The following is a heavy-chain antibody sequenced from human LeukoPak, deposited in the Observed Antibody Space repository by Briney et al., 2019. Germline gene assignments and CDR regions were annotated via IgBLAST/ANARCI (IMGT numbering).Heavy chain of an antibody. J-gene: IGHJ3*02. CDR2: INHSGST. V-gene: IGHV4-34*01. CDR1: GGPFSGYY. CDR3: ARSSKTQWLSPGDGFDI. D-gene: IGHD6-19*01. Sequence: KPSETLSPTCAVYGGPFSGYYWSWIRQPPGKGLEWIGEINHSGSTNYNPSLRSRVTISVDTSKNQFSLKFTSMTAADTAVYYCARSSKTQWLSPGDGFDIWGRGTLVTVSS.